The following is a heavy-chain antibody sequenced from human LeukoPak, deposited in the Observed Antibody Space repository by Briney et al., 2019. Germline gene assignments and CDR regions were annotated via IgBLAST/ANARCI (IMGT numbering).Heavy chain of an antibody. CDR1: GFTVSNNY. Sequence: GGSLRLSCAASGFTVSNNYMSWVRQAPGKGLEWVSVLYIDGNTYYADSVKGRFTISRDNSKNTLYLQMSSLRVEDTAVYYCARADDYGGNSVFDLWGRGTLVTVSS. J-gene: IGHJ2*01. CDR3: ARADDYGGNSVFDL. D-gene: IGHD4-23*01. CDR2: LYIDGNT. V-gene: IGHV3-53*01.